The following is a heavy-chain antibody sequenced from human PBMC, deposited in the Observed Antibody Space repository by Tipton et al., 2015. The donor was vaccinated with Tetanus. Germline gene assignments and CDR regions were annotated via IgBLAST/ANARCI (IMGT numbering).Heavy chain of an antibody. CDR2: VYYDGSP. CDR3: ARQAENWFDP. J-gene: IGHJ5*02. CDR1: DDSMSSGTSY. V-gene: IGHV4-39*01. Sequence: TLSLTCTASDDSMSSGTSYWGWVRQPPGKALEWLGTVYYDGSPYYNSSLKSRLTISVDTSKRQFFLRLTSVTAADTAVYYCARQAENWFDPWGQGTLVTVSS.